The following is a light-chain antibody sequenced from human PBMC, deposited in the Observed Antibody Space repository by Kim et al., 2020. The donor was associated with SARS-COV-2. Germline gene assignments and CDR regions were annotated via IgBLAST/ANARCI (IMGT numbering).Light chain of an antibody. Sequence: SYELTQPPSVPVSPGQTASITCPGDKLGDKYACWYQQKPGQSPVLVIYQDSKRPAGLPERFSGSNSGNTATLTISGTQAMDEADYYCQAWDSSTGVFGGGTQLTVL. J-gene: IGLJ3*02. V-gene: IGLV3-1*01. CDR1: KLGDKY. CDR3: QAWDSSTGV. CDR2: QDS.